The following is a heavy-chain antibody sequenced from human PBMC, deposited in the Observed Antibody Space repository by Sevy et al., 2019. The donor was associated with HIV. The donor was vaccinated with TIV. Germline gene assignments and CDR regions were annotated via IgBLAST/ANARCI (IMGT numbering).Heavy chain of an antibody. CDR2: IYYSGNT. V-gene: IGHV4-31*03. J-gene: IGHJ6*02. CDR3: ARGGNYGMDV. D-gene: IGHD1-26*01. Sequence: SETLSLTCTVSGGSISSGGYYWNWVRQHPETGLEWIGYIYYSGNTYYNPSLKSRVSITTDTSKNQFSLRLSSLTAADTAVYYCARGGNYGMDVWGQGTTVTVSS. CDR1: GGSISSGGYY.